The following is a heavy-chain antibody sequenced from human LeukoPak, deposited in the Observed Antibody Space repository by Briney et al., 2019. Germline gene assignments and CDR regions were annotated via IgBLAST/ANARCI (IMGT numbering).Heavy chain of an antibody. J-gene: IGHJ3*02. CDR1: GLTVSSNY. V-gene: IGHV3-53*01. CDR3: TRLRDAVVFDI. CDR2: LYSDGRT. Sequence: PGGSLRLSCAASGLTVSSNYMTWVRQAPGRGLEWVSVLYSDGRTFYADSVKGRFTISRDNSKNMLYLQMNSLRAEDTALYYCTRLRDAVVFDIWGQGTMVTVSS. D-gene: IGHD5-24*01.